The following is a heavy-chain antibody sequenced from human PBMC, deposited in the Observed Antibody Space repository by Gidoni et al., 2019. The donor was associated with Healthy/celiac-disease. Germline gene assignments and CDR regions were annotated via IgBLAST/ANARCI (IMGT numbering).Heavy chain of an antibody. D-gene: IGHD3-22*01. CDR2: IIPILGIA. CDR1: GGTFSSYT. Sequence: QVQLVQSGAEVKKPGSSVKVSCKASGGTFSSYTISWVRQAPGQGLEWMGRIIPILGIANYAQKFQGRVTITADKSTSTAYMELSSLRSEDTAVYYCASFNTYYYDSSGYYSGAPGMDVWGQGTTVTVSS. V-gene: IGHV1-69*02. J-gene: IGHJ6*02. CDR3: ASFNTYYYDSSGYYSGAPGMDV.